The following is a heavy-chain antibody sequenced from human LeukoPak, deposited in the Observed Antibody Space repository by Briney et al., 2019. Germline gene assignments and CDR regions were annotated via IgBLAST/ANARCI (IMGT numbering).Heavy chain of an antibody. D-gene: IGHD2-2*01. CDR2: INPNSGGT. V-gene: IGHV1-2*02. CDR3: ARGDEDCSSTSCFTLFDY. Sequence: ASVKVSCKASGYTFTGYYMHWVRQAPGQGLEWMGWINPNSGGTNYAQKFQGRVTMTRDTSISTAYMELSRLRSDDTAVYYCARGDEDCSSTSCFTLFDYRGQGTLVTVSS. J-gene: IGHJ4*02. CDR1: GYTFTGYY.